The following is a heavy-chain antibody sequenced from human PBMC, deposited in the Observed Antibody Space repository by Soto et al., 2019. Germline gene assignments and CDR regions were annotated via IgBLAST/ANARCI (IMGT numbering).Heavy chain of an antibody. V-gene: IGHV3-30-3*01. CDR1: GFTFSSYA. D-gene: IGHD1-1*01. Sequence: GGSLRLSCAASGFTFSSYAMHWVRQAPGKGLEWVAVISYDGSNKYYADSVKGRFTISRDNSKNTLYLQMNSLRAEDTAVYYCAKEEGNWNGPREFFDYWGQGTLVTVSS. CDR3: AKEEGNWNGPREFFDY. CDR2: ISYDGSNK. J-gene: IGHJ4*02.